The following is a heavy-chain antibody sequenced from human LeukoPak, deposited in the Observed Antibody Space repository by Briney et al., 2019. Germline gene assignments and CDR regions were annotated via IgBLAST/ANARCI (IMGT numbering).Heavy chain of an antibody. J-gene: IGHJ6*03. V-gene: IGHV1-18*01. CDR1: GYTFTSYG. CDR3: ARNPDSSSSLYYYYYYMDV. D-gene: IGHD6-6*01. CDR2: ISAYNGNT. Sequence: ASVKVSCKASGYTFTSYGISWVRQAPGQGLEWMGWISAYNGNTNYAQKLRGRVTMTTDTSTSTAYMELRSLRSDDTAVYYCARNPDSSSSLYYYYYYMDVWGKGTTVTVSS.